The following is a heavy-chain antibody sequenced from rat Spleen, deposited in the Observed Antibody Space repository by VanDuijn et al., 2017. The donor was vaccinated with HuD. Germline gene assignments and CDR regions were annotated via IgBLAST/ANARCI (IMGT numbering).Heavy chain of an antibody. CDR1: GLTFSDYG. Sequence: EVQLVESGGGLVQPGRSLKLSCAASGLTFSDYGMAWVRQAPTKGLEWVASITNSGGSTYYRDSVKGRFTISRDNAKSTLSLQMDSLRSEDTATYYCARRHYGYTDYFDYWGQGVMVTVSS. V-gene: IGHV5-29*01. D-gene: IGHD1-6*01. CDR2: ITNSGGST. J-gene: IGHJ2*01. CDR3: ARRHYGYTDYFDY.